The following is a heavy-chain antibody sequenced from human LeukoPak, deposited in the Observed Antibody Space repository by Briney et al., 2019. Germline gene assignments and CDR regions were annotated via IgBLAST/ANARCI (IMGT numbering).Heavy chain of an antibody. J-gene: IGHJ4*02. CDR2: IYSGGST. CDR3: ARGGAYDYGVLDV. Sequence: PGGSLRLSCAASGFTVSSTYMSWVRQAPGKGLEWVSAIYSGGSTWYAASVKGRFTISRDNSKNTLSLQMNSLRADDTAVYYCARGGAYDYGVLDVWGQGTLVTVSS. D-gene: IGHD4/OR15-4a*01. CDR1: GFTVSSTY. V-gene: IGHV3-53*01.